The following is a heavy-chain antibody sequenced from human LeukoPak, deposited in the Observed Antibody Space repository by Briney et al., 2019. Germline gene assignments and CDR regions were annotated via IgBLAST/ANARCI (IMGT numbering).Heavy chain of an antibody. Sequence: GGSLRLSCTASGFTFCDYAMSCVRQAPGKGLEWVGFIRSKAYGGTTEYAASVKGRFTISRDDSKSIAYLQMNSLKTEDTAVYYCTRDGSQLWLPDYYYYYMDVWGKGTTVTVSS. D-gene: IGHD5-18*01. J-gene: IGHJ6*03. CDR1: GFTFCDYA. CDR2: IRSKAYGGTT. CDR3: TRDGSQLWLPDYYYYYMDV. V-gene: IGHV3-49*04.